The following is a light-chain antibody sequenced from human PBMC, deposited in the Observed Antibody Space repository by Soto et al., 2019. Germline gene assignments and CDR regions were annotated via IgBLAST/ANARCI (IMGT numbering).Light chain of an antibody. CDR2: GAS. CDR1: QSLLYISNNQNY. J-gene: IGKJ5*01. Sequence: DIVMTQSPDSLAVSLGDRATINCKSSQSLLYISNNQNYLGRYQQKPGQPPKLLIYGASTRESGVPDRFSGSGSGTDFTLTISSLQAEDVALYYCQQYYSSITFGQGTRLEIK. CDR3: QQYYSSIT. V-gene: IGKV4-1*01.